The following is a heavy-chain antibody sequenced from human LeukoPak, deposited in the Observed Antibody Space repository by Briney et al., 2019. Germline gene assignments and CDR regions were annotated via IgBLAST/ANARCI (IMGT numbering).Heavy chain of an antibody. J-gene: IGHJ2*01. CDR2: IYYSGST. V-gene: IGHV4-59*08. CDR3: ARQCGGLWYFDL. Sequence: SETLSLTCTVSGGSISSYYWSWIRQPPGKGLEWIGDIYYSGSTNYNPSLKSRVTISVDTSKNQFSLKLSSVTAADTAVYYCARQCGGLWYFDLWGRGTLVTVSS. D-gene: IGHD6-25*01. CDR1: GGSISSYY.